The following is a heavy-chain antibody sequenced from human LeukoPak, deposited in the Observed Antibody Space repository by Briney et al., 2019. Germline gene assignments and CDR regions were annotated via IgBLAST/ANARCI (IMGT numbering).Heavy chain of an antibody. CDR3: ARDCDSSGCFDY. V-gene: IGHV3-66*01. D-gene: IGHD6-19*01. CDR1: GFTVSSNY. Sequence: GGSLRLSCAASGFTVSSNYMSWVRQAPGKGLEWVSVIYSGGSTYYADSVKGRFTISRDNSKNTLYLQMNSLRAEDTALYHCARDCDSSGCFDYWGQGTLVTVSS. J-gene: IGHJ4*02. CDR2: IYSGGST.